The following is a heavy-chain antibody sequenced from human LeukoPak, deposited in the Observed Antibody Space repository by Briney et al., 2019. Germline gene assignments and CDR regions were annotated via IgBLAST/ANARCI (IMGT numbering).Heavy chain of an antibody. D-gene: IGHD3-9*01. CDR3: ATADPRLYTIRYFEY. CDR1: GYNSNELS. CDR2: FDPGDGER. J-gene: IGHJ4*02. Sequence: ASVKVSCKVSGYNSNELSMHWVRQAPGKGLEWMGGFDPGDGERIYAQKFQGRITLTEDTSTDIAYMELSSLRSEDTAVYYCATADPRLYTIRYFEYWGQGTLVTVSS. V-gene: IGHV1-24*01.